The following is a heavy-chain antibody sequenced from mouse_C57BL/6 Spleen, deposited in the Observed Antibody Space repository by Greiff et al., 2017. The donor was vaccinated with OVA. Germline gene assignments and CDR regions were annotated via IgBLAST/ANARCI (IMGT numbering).Heavy chain of an antibody. CDR3: ARGCDFDY. V-gene: IGHV1-63*01. CDR2: IYPGGGYT. Sequence: VQLQQSGAELVRPGTSVKMSCKASGYTFTNYWIGWAKQRPGHGLEWIGDIYPGGGYTNYNEKFKGKATLTADKSSSTASMQFSSLTSEDSAIYYCARGCDFDYWGQGTTLTVSS. J-gene: IGHJ2*01. CDR1: GYTFTNYW.